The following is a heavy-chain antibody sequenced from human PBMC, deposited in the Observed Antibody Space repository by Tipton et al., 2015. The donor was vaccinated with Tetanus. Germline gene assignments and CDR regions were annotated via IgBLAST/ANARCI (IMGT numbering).Heavy chain of an antibody. Sequence: LRLSCTVSGGSISSFYWTWIRQPPGKGLEWIGYIFDTGSTNYNPSLKSRVTMSVDTSKNQFSLHLTSVTAADTAVYYCARGWGSSWYYCDNWGQGTLVTVSS. CDR2: IFDTGST. CDR1: GGSISSFY. D-gene: IGHD6-13*01. CDR3: ARGWGSSWYYCDN. V-gene: IGHV4-59*01. J-gene: IGHJ4*02.